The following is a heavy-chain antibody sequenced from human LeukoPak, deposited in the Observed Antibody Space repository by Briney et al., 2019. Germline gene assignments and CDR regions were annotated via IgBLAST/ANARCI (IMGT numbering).Heavy chain of an antibody. J-gene: IGHJ5*02. V-gene: IGHV4-59*01. CDR1: GGSISGYY. CDR3: ARVIAAAGTEWFDP. Sequence: SETLSLTCTVSGGSISGYYWSWIRQPPGKGLEWIGYIYYSGSTNYNPSLKSRVTISVDTSKNQFSLKLSSVTAADTAVYSCARVIAAAGTEWFDPWGQGTLVTVSS. CDR2: IYYSGST. D-gene: IGHD6-13*01.